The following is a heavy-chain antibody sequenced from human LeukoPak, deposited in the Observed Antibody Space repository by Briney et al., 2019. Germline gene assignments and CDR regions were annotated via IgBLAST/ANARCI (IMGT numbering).Heavy chain of an antibody. D-gene: IGHD6-13*01. CDR2: INHSGST. CDR3: ARGGAAAGRNYYYMDV. J-gene: IGHJ6*03. Sequence: PSETLPLTCAVYGGSFSGYYWSWIRQPPGKGLEWIGEINHSGSTNYNPSPKSRVTISVDTPKNQFSLKLSSVTAADTAVYYCARGGAAAGRNYYYMDVWGKGTTVTVSS. V-gene: IGHV4-34*01. CDR1: GGSFSGYY.